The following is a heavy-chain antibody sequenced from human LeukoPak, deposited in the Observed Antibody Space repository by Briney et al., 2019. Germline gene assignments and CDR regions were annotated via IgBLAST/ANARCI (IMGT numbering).Heavy chain of an antibody. CDR1: GFTFSSYA. Sequence: GGSLRLSCAASGFTFSSYAMSWVRQAPGKGLEWVSAISGSGGSTYYADSVKGRSTISRDNSKNTLYLQMNSLRAEDTAVYYCAKTPLLWFGESPDSYFDYWGQGTLVTVSS. CDR2: ISGSGGST. J-gene: IGHJ4*02. D-gene: IGHD3-10*01. V-gene: IGHV3-23*01. CDR3: AKTPLLWFGESPDSYFDY.